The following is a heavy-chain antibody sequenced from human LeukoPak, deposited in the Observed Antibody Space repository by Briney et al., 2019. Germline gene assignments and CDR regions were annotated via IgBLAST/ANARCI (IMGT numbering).Heavy chain of an antibody. J-gene: IGHJ4*02. D-gene: IGHD3-16*01. V-gene: IGHV3-7*03. CDR1: GFTLSSSW. Sequence: PGGSLRLSCAASGFTLSSSWMNWVRQIPGKGLEWVASIKQDGSETYYVDSLKGRFTISRDNPKNSLYLQMNSLRAEDTAVYYCARGWNWGLDNWGQGTLVTLSS. CDR2: IKQDGSET. CDR3: ARGWNWGLDN.